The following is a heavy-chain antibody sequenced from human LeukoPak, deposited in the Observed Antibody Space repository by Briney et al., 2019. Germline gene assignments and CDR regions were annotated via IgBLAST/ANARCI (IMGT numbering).Heavy chain of an antibody. V-gene: IGHV3-7*01. CDR3: ARERDSGSWIYYYYYYYMDV. CDR1: GSTFSSYW. CDR2: IKQDGSEK. Sequence: GGSLRLSCAASGSTFSSYWMSWVRQAPGKGLEWVANIKQDGSEKYYVDSVKGRFTISRDNAKNSLYLQMNSLRAEDTAVHYRARERDSGSWIYYYYYYYMDVWGKGTTVTVSS. J-gene: IGHJ6*03. D-gene: IGHD6-13*01.